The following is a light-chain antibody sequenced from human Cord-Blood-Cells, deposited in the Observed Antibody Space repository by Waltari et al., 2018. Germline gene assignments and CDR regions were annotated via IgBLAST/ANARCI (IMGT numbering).Light chain of an antibody. V-gene: IGLV1-40*01. CDR2: GNS. Sequence: QAVLTQPPPVSAAPGQRSTISCTGSSSTIGAGYAVPWYQQLPGTAPKLLIYGNSNRPSGVPDRFSGSKSGTSASLAITGLQAEDEADYYCQSYDSSLSGSYVFGTGTKVTVL. CDR3: QSYDSSLSGSYV. J-gene: IGLJ1*01. CDR1: SSTIGAGYA.